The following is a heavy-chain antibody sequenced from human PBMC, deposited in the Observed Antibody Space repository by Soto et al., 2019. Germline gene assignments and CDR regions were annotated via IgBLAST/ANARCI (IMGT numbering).Heavy chain of an antibody. CDR2: IIPLFGTT. CDR3: EKSWGGQIYYYCAAMDG. V-gene: IGHV1-69*01. Sequence: QVQVVQSGAEVKRPGSSVNVSCKASGGYFNNRQTLNSYPISWVRQAAGQGLEWMGGIIPLFGTTNYAQRFPGRVTITADQSTSTIYQELNNVTSDEPAVYYCEKSWGGQIYYYCAAMDGWGQGNTVTVSS. J-gene: IGHJ6*02. D-gene: IGHD3-16*01. CDR1: GGYFNNRQTLNSYP.